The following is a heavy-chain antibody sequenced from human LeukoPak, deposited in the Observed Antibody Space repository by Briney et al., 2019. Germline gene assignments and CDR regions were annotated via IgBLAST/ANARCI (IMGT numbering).Heavy chain of an antibody. CDR1: GFTFSDYS. V-gene: IGHV3-21*01. Sequence: GGSLRLSCAASGFTFSDYSMNWVRQAPGKGLEWVASVNTVSSYIYYADSMRGRFTISRDNAKNSLFLQMNGLRAEDTAVYYCARLRRNSDRSDFFYYYDHWGQGTLVTVSS. CDR2: VNTVSSYI. D-gene: IGHD3-22*01. CDR3: ARLRRNSDRSDFFYYYDH. J-gene: IGHJ4*02.